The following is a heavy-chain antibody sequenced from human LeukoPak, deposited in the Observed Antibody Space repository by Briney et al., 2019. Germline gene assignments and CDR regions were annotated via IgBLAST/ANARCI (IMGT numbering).Heavy chain of an antibody. CDR2: ISNTGGST. CDR3: AQQVGYCSSGSCYFTY. J-gene: IGHJ1*01. Sequence: GGSLRLSCAASGFSFNTYAMSWVCQAPGKGLEWVWAISNTGGSTYYADSVKGRFTISRDKSKNTLSLQMNSLRAEDTAVYYCAQQVGYCSSGSCYFTYWGQGTLVTVSS. V-gene: IGHV3-23*01. D-gene: IGHD2-15*01. CDR1: GFSFNTYA.